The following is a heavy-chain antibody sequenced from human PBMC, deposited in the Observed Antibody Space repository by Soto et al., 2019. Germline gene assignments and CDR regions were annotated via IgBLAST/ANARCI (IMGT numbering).Heavy chain of an antibody. V-gene: IGHV3-23*01. Sequence: GGSLRLSCAASGCTFSSYAMSWVRQAPGKGLEWVSAISGSGGSTYYADSVKGRFTISRDNSKNTLYLQMNSLRAEDTAVYYCAKGKDVLRYFHWLSEFAYLGHGTLVTVSS. CDR1: GCTFSSYA. D-gene: IGHD3-9*01. CDR2: ISGSGGST. J-gene: IGHJ4*01. CDR3: AKGKDVLRYFHWLSEFAY.